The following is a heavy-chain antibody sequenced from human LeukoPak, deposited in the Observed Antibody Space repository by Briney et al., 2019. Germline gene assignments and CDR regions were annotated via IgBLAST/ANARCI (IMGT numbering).Heavy chain of an antibody. J-gene: IGHJ5*02. D-gene: IGHD2-15*01. CDR3: ARMVVVVVAATGWFDP. CDR1: GGSFSGYY. Sequence: SETLSLTCAVYGGSFSGYYWSWIRQPPGKGLEWIGEINHSGSTNYNPSLKSRVTMSVDTSKNQFSLKLSSVTAADTAVYYCARMVVVVVAATGWFDPWGQGTLVTVSS. V-gene: IGHV4-34*01. CDR2: INHSGST.